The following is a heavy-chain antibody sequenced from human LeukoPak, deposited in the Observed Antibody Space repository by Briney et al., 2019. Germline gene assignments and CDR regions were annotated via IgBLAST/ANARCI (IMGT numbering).Heavy chain of an antibody. CDR1: GGTFSSYA. CDR3: ARDEAMVKYYYYYGMDV. CDR2: IIPILGIA. V-gene: IGHV1-69*04. J-gene: IGHJ6*02. Sequence: SVKVSCKASGGTFSSYAISWVRQAPGQGLEWMGRIIPILGIANYAQKFQGRVTITADKSTSTAYVELSSLRSEGTAVYYCARDEAMVKYYYYYGMDVWGQGTTVTVSS. D-gene: IGHD5-18*01.